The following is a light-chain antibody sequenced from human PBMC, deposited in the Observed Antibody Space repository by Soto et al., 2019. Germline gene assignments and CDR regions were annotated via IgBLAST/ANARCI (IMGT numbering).Light chain of an antibody. CDR2: QVS. V-gene: IGLV2-8*01. Sequence: QSVLTQPPSASGSPGQSVTISCTGTSSDVGAYNYVSWYQHHPGKAPKLIIYQVSKRPSGVPDRFSGSKSGNTASLTVSGLQSEGEADYYCGSFAGGNTFVFGTGTKVTVL. J-gene: IGLJ1*01. CDR1: SSDVGAYNY. CDR3: GSFAGGNTFV.